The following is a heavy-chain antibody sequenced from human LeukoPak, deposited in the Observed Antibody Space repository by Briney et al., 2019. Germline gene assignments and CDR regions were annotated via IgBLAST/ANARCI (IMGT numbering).Heavy chain of an antibody. V-gene: IGHV1-2*02. CDR3: AGGVRITIFGVVITQDDY. D-gene: IGHD3-3*01. J-gene: IGHJ4*02. CDR2: INPNSGGT. CDR1: GYTFTDSY. Sequence: ASVKVSCKASGYTFTDSYMHWVRQAPGQGLEWMGWINPNSGGTNYAQKFQGRVTMTRDTSISTAYMELSRLRSDDTAVYYCAGGVRITIFGVVITQDDYWGQGTLVTVSS.